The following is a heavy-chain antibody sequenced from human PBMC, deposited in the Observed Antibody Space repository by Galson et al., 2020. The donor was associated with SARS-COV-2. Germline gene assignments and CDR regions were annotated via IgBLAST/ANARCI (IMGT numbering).Heavy chain of an antibody. CDR1: GYTFTTYY. Sequence: ASVKVSCTASGYTFTTYYISWVRQAPGQGLEWMGWISPYNGDTNYAQNLQGRVSMTTDTSTGTAYMELKSLRSDDTAVYFCARSLSLGECSGGSCYSYWCQGTLVTVSS. CDR2: ISPYNGDT. CDR3: ARSLSLGECSGGSCYSY. J-gene: IGHJ1*01. V-gene: IGHV1-18*01. D-gene: IGHD2-15*01.